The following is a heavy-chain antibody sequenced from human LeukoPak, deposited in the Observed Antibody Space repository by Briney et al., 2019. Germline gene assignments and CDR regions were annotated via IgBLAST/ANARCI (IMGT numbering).Heavy chain of an antibody. CDR1: GFTFSSYA. J-gene: IGHJ4*02. CDR2: ISGSGGST. V-gene: IGHV3-23*01. CDR3: AKDQQWLVGLSDY. Sequence: PGGSLRLSCAASGFTFSSYAMSWVRQGPGKGLEWVSAISGSGGSTYYADSVKGRFTISRDNSKNTLYLQMNSLRAEDTAVYYCAKDQQWLVGLSDYWGQGTLVTVSS. D-gene: IGHD6-19*01.